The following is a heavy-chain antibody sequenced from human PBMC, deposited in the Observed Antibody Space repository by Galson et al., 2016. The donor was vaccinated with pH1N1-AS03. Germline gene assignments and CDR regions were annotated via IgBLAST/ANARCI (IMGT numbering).Heavy chain of an antibody. D-gene: IGHD3-16*02. CDR2: IWHDGSEK. CDR1: GLTFSSHG. J-gene: IGHJ2*01. CDR3: ARDRHYYDYIWGTYRYDWYFDL. V-gene: IGHV3-33*01. Sequence: SLRLSCAASGLTFSSHGMHWVRQTPGKGLEWVAVIWHDGSEKYYADSVKGRFTISRDNSKNTLYLQMNSLRAEDTAVYYCARDRHYYDYIWGTYRYDWYFDLWGRGTLFTVSS.